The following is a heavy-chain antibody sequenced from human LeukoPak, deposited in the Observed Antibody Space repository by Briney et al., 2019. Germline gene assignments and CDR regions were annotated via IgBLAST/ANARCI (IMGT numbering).Heavy chain of an antibody. Sequence: PSETLSLTCTVSGGSISTNNYYWGWVRQPPGKGLEWIATIYYSGSSYYNPSLKSRVTISVDTSKNQFSLKLSSATAADTAVYSWARLAQGSGTYGFDYGGKGTLVTVSS. CDR3: ARLAQGSGTYGFDY. J-gene: IGHJ4*02. V-gene: IGHV4-39*01. CDR1: GGSISTNNYY. CDR2: IYYSGSS. D-gene: IGHD3-10*01.